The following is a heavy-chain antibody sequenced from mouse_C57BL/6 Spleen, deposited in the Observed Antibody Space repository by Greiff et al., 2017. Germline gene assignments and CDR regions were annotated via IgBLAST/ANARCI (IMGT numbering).Heavy chain of an antibody. CDR3: VRYYSNHEGYFDY. Sequence: QVQLQQPGAELVRPGSSVKLSCKASGYTFTSYWMHWVKQRPIQGLEWIGNIDPSDSDTHYNQKFKDKATLPVDKSSSTAYMQLSSLTSDDCSVYYCVRYYSNHEGYFDYWGQGTTLTVSS. CDR1: GYTFTSYW. V-gene: IGHV1-52*01. CDR2: IDPSDSDT. J-gene: IGHJ2*01. D-gene: IGHD2-5*01.